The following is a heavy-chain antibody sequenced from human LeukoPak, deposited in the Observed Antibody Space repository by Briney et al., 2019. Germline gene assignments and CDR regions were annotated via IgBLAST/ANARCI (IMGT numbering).Heavy chain of an antibody. CDR1: GFTFSSNY. J-gene: IGHJ6*03. Sequence: GGSLRLSCAASGFTFSSNYMSWVRQAPGKGLEWVSVIYSGGSTYYAESVKGRFTISRDNSKNTVYLQMNSLRAEDTAVYYCARDRQNNYYYYMDVWGKGTTVTVSS. V-gene: IGHV3-53*01. D-gene: IGHD1/OR15-1a*01. CDR3: ARDRQNNYYYYMDV. CDR2: IYSGGST.